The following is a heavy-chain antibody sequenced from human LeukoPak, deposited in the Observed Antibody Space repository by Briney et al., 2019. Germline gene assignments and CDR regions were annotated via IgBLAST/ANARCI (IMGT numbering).Heavy chain of an antibody. D-gene: IGHD2-2*01. CDR3: ARGLGLVVPAHGMDV. CDR2: INHSGST. V-gene: IGHV4-34*01. J-gene: IGHJ6*04. CDR1: GGSFSGYY. Sequence: PSETLSLTCAVYGGSFSGYYWSWIRQPLGKGLEWIGEINHSGSTNYNPSLKSRVTISVDTSKNQFSLKLSSVTAADTAVYYCARGLGLVVPAHGMDVWGKGTTVTVSS.